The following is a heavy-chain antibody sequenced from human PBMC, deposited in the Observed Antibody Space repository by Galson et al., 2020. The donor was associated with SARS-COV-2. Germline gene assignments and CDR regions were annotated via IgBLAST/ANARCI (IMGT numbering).Heavy chain of an antibody. D-gene: IGHD4-17*01. J-gene: IGHJ4*02. CDR2: IIPVFERA. CDR1: GDTFSSEA. CDR3: TRGDYGGSHGIY. V-gene: IGHV1-69*13. Sequence: ASVKVSCKASGDTFSSEAFSWVRQAPGQGLEWMGGIIPVFERADYAQKFQGRLTITADDFTGTVYLELSSLRSEDTAIYYCTRGDYGGSHGIYWGQGTLVSVSS.